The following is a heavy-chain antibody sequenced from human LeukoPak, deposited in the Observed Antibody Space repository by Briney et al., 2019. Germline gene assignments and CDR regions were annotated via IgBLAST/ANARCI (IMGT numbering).Heavy chain of an antibody. CDR1: GFTVSSYS. J-gene: IGHJ4*02. Sequence: PGGSLRLSCAASGFTVSSYSMNWVRQAPGKGLEWVSSISSSSSYIYYADSVKGRFTISRDNAKNSLYLQMNSLRAEDTAVYYCARDLLAAGTYWGQGTLVTVSS. CDR2: ISSSSSYI. CDR3: ARDLLAAGTY. D-gene: IGHD6-13*01. V-gene: IGHV3-21*01.